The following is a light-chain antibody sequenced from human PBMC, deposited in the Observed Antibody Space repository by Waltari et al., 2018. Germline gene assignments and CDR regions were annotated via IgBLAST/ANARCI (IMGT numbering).Light chain of an antibody. CDR1: NIGSKS. CDR2: EDS. Sequence: SYVLTQPPSVSVAPGQTARITCGGNNIGSKSVHGYQQKPGQAPVLVVYEDSDRPSGIRERFSGSNAGNTATLTISRVEAGDEADYYCQVWDSSSDHWVFGGGTKLTVL. CDR3: QVWDSSSDHWV. J-gene: IGLJ3*02. V-gene: IGLV3-21*02.